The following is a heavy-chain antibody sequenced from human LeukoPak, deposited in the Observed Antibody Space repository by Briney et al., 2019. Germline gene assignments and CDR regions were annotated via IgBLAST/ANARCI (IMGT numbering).Heavy chain of an antibody. J-gene: IGHJ4*02. CDR2: MNPHSGNT. V-gene: IGHV1-8*01. CDR1: GYTFTSYD. CDR3: ARVSEILYYFDY. Sequence: ASVKVSCKASGYTFTSYDINWVRQATGQGLEWMGWMNPHSGNTGYAQKFQGRVTMTRNTSISTTYMGLSRLRSDDTAVYYCARVSEILYYFDYWGQGTLVTVSS.